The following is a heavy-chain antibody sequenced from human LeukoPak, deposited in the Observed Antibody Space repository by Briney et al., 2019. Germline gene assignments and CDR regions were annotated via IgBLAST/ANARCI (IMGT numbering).Heavy chain of an antibody. CDR1: GFTFSSYA. V-gene: IGHV3-30-3*01. D-gene: IGHD3-10*01. J-gene: IGHJ4*02. Sequence: GGSLRLSCAASGFTFSSYAMHWVRQAPGKGLEWVAVISYDGSNKYYADSVKGRFTISRDNSKNTLYLQMNSLRAEDTAVYYCARDGLLWFGERNNPYFDYWGQGTLVTVSS. CDR2: ISYDGSNK. CDR3: ARDGLLWFGERNNPYFDY.